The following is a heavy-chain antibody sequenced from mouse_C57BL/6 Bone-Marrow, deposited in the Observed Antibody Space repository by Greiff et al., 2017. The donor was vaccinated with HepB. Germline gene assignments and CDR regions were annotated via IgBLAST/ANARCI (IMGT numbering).Heavy chain of an antibody. CDR3: ARCGAGFVHCSMDD. J-gene: IGHJ1*03. V-gene: IGHV1-53*01. CDR2: INPNNDDT. CDR1: GYTFTTYW. Sequence: QVQLQQPGTELVKPGASVKLSCKASGYTFTTYWIDWVKQSHGHGLEWIGNINPNNDDTKYNEKFKSKATLTVDKSSSTAYMQLSRLTSEDSAVYYCARCGAGFVHCSMDDWGTGTTVTVSS.